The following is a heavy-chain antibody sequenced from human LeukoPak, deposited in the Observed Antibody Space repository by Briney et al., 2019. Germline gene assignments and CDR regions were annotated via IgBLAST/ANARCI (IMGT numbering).Heavy chain of an antibody. CDR1: GGSISSYY. D-gene: IGHD5-24*01. CDR2: IYHSGST. V-gene: IGHV4-59*12. Sequence: SETLSLTCTVSGGSISSYYWSWIRQPPGKGLEWIGYIYHSGSTNYNPSLKSRVTISVDTSKNQFSLKLSSVTAPDTAVYYCARERVGGYNLDYWGQGTLVTVSS. J-gene: IGHJ4*02. CDR3: ARERVGGYNLDY.